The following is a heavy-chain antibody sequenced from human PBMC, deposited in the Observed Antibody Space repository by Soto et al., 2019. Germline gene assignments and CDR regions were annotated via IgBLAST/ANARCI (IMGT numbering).Heavy chain of an antibody. J-gene: IGHJ6*02. CDR1: AFTFSSHS. CDR2: ISSSSATI. Sequence: GGSLRLSCVASAFTFSSHSMHWVRQAPGKGLEWVSYISSSSATIYHADSVRGRFTISRDNAKNSLFLHMDSLRLDDTAVYYCARQSHHYYYGMDVWGQGTTVTSP. V-gene: IGHV3-48*01. CDR3: ARQSHHYYYGMDV.